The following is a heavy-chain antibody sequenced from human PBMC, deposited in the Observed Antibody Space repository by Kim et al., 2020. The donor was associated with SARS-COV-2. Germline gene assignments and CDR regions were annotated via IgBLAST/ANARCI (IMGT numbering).Heavy chain of an antibody. CDR2: ISGSGSST. V-gene: IGHV3-23*01. CDR1: GFTFSSNA. CDR3: AKDFYAVTRYLHD. J-gene: IGHJ4*02. Sequence: GGSLRLSCAASGFTFSSNAMSWVRQAPGKGLEWVSGISGSGSSTYYADSVKGRFTISRDNSKNTLYLQMNSLRAEDTAVYYCAKDFYAVTRYLHDWGQGTMVTVSS. D-gene: IGHD4-17*01.